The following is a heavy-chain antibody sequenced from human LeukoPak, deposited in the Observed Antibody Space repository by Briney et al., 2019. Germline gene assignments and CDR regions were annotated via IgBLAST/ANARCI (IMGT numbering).Heavy chain of an antibody. CDR2: ISAYNGNT. V-gene: IGHV1-18*01. CDR1: GYTFTSYG. J-gene: IGHJ4*02. D-gene: IGHD2-15*01. Sequence: ASVKVSYTASGYTFTSYGINWVRQAPGQGGEGMGWISAYNGNTDYAHKLQGRVTMTTDTSTSTAYMELRSLRSDDTAVYYCAREGCSANDPDSGYWGQGTLVTVSS. CDR3: AREGCSANDPDSGY.